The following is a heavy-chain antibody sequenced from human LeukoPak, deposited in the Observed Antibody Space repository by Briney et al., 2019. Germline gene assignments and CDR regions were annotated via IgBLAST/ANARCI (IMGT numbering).Heavy chain of an antibody. J-gene: IGHJ4*02. Sequence: GGSLRLSCAASGFSFNNYAMSWVRQAPGKGLEWVSAISTTGGSTYNADSVKGRFTVSRDNSKNTLSLQMDSLRVEDTALYYCAKDWTTVVTPKGYYFDSWGQGTLVTVSS. V-gene: IGHV3-23*01. CDR3: AKDWTTVVTPKGYYFDS. CDR1: GFSFNNYA. CDR2: ISTTGGST. D-gene: IGHD4-23*01.